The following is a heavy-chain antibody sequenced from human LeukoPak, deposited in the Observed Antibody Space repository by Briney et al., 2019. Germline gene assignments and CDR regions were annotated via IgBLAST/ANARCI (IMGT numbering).Heavy chain of an antibody. Sequence: PGGSLRLSCAASGFTFSSYSMNWVRQAPGKGLEWVLSISSSSSYIYYADSVKGRFTISRDNAKNSLYLQMNSLRAEDTAVYYCARDFRYCSGGSCYSGGYFDYWGQGTLVTASS. J-gene: IGHJ4*02. CDR2: ISSSSSYI. D-gene: IGHD2-15*01. CDR1: GFTFSSYS. CDR3: ARDFRYCSGGSCYSGGYFDY. V-gene: IGHV3-21*01.